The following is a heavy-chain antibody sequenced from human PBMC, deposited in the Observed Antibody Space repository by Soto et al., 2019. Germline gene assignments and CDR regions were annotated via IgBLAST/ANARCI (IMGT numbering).Heavy chain of an antibody. D-gene: IGHD6-13*01. CDR1: GFTFSSYG. CDR2: ISYDGSNK. CDR3: AKTEAAAGLYYYYYMDV. V-gene: IGHV3-30*18. Sequence: QVQLVESGGGVVQPGRSLRLSCAASGFTFSSYGMHWVRQAPGKGLEWVAVISYDGSNKYYADSVKGRFTISRDNSKNTLYRQMNSLRAEDTAVYYCAKTEAAAGLYYYYYMDVWGKGTTVTVSS. J-gene: IGHJ6*03.